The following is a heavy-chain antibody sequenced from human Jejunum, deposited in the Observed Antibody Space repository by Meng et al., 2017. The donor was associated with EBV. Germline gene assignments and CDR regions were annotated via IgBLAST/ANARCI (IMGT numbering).Heavy chain of an antibody. D-gene: IGHD1-7*01. V-gene: IGHV1-69-2*01. CDR2: VDPEDGET. CDR3: ATGHYNWKYPDY. J-gene: IGHJ4*01. Sequence: EVQHVQSGAEVKKPGATVKISCKVSGYMFTDYYIHWVQQAPGKGLEWMGLVDPEDGETMYAEKFQGRVTITADTSTDTAYMELSSLRSEDTAVYYCATGHYNWKYPDYWGHGTLVTVSS. CDR1: GYMFTDYY.